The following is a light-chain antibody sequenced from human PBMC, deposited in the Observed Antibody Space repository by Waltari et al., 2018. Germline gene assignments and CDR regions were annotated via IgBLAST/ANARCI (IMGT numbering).Light chain of an antibody. CDR3: HVWDSDTDHWV. CDR1: NTGNKG. J-gene: IGLJ3*02. V-gene: IGLV3-21*02. CDR2: DDS. Sequence: SYVLTQPPSVSLAPGQADTLTCGVQNTGNKGVQSYRQKPGQAPVLVVYDDSDRPSGIPERVSGSNSGNTATLTISRVEAGDEADYYCHVWDSDTDHWVFGAGTKLTVL.